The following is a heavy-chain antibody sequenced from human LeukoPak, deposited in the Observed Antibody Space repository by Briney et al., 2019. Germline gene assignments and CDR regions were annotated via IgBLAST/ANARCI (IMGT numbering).Heavy chain of an antibody. CDR2: VKSKAVGETT. CDR3: ATCNGDCYFNF. J-gene: IGHJ4*02. CDR1: GFTFSNAW. V-gene: IGHV3-15*01. Sequence: GGSLRLSCAAPGFTFSNAWMNWVRQAPGKGLEWVARVKSKAVGETTSYAAPVKGRFSILRDDSRDMVYLQMNSLEAEDTAVYYCATCNGDCYFNFWGQGTLVIVSS. D-gene: IGHD2-21*02.